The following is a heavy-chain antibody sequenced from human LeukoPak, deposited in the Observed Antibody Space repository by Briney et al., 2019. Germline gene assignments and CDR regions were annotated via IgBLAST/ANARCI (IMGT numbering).Heavy chain of an antibody. D-gene: IGHD2-2*01. CDR1: GGSISSYY. CDR3: ARDRPRYCSSTSCGGLDY. J-gene: IGHJ4*02. V-gene: IGHV4-4*07. Sequence: SETLSLTCTVSGGSISSYYWSWIRQPAGKGLEWIGRIYTSGSTNYNPSLKSRVTMSVDTSKNQFSLKLSSVTAADTAVYYCARDRPRYCSSTSCGGLDYWGQGTLVTVSS. CDR2: IYTSGST.